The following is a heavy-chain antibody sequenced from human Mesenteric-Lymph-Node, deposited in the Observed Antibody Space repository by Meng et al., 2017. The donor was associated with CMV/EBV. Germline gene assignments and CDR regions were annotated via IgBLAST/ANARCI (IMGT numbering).Heavy chain of an antibody. D-gene: IGHD5/OR15-5a*01. CDR2: MNPKSGQT. Sequence: SGYTFASHDINWVRQAVGQGLEWMGWMNPKSGQTSYAQKFQGRVTMSRSTSISTVYMELSSLRSEDTAIYYCARGLVSGYSVYELDYWGQGTLVTVSS. V-gene: IGHV1-8*01. J-gene: IGHJ4*02. CDR3: ARGLVSGYSVYELDY. CDR1: GYTFASHD.